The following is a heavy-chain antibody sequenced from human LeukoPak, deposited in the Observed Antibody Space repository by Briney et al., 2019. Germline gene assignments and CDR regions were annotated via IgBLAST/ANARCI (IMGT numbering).Heavy chain of an antibody. CDR3: ARDFPTGYYDMDV. Sequence: SSETLSLTCTVSGGSISSGDYYWSWIRQPPGKGLEWIGHIYYSGSTYYNPSLKSRVTISVDTSKNQFSLKLSSVTAADTAVYYCARDFPTGYYDMDVWGQGTTVTVSS. CDR1: GGSISSGDYY. D-gene: IGHD2-8*02. V-gene: IGHV4-30-4*01. J-gene: IGHJ6*02. CDR2: IYYSGST.